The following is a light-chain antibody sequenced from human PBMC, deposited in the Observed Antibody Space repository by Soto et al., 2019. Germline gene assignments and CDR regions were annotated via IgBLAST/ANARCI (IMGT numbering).Light chain of an antibody. CDR2: SNN. V-gene: IGLV1-44*01. J-gene: IGLJ1*01. CDR3: AAWDDSLNGYV. CDR1: SSNVGSNT. Sequence: QSVLTQPPSASGTPGQRVTIPCSGSSSNVGSNTVNWYQQLPGTAPKLLIYSNNQWPSGVPDRFSGFKSGTSASLAISGIQSEDEADYYCAAWDDSLNGYVFGTGTKVTVL.